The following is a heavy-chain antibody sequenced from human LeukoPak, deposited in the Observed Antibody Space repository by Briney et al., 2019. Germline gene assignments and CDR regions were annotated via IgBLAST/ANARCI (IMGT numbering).Heavy chain of an antibody. Sequence: GGSLRLSCAASGFTFTTYTMNWVRHSPGKALEWLSYISISGVTKYYADSVKGRFTISRDNAESSLYLQMNSLRDEDSAVYYCARGPAAAIDYWGQGTLVTVSS. CDR1: GFTFTTYT. CDR3: ARGPAAAIDY. V-gene: IGHV3-48*02. CDR2: ISISGVTK. J-gene: IGHJ4*02. D-gene: IGHD2-2*01.